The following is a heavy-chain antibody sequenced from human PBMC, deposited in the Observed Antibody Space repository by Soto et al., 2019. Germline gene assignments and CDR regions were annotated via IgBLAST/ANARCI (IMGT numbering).Heavy chain of an antibody. Sequence: QVQLVQSGADVKSPGASVRVSCKASGYTFTGYAVNWVRQAPGQSLEWMGWVNAGNGHTKYSQKFQGRVTITRDTSASTAYMELSSLRSEDTAVYYCARGGGYLFDYWGQGTLVTVSS. V-gene: IGHV1-3*01. J-gene: IGHJ4*02. CDR3: ARGGGYLFDY. CDR2: VNAGNGHT. CDR1: GYTFTGYA. D-gene: IGHD3-22*01.